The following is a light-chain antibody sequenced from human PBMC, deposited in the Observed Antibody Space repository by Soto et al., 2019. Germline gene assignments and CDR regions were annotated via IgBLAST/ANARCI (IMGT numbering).Light chain of an antibody. CDR2: GAS. CDR3: QQYGSSGT. CDR1: QSVSNNY. Sequence: EIVMTQSPGTLSLSPGERATLSCRASQSVSNNYLAWYQQKPGKAPRLLIYGASNRATGIPDRLSGSGSGTDFTLPIRRLEPEDFAVYYCQQYGSSGTFGQGTKVDI. V-gene: IGKV3-20*01. J-gene: IGKJ1*01.